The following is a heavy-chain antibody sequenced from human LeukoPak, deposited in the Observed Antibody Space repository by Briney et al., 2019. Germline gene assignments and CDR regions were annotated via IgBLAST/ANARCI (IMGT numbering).Heavy chain of an antibody. D-gene: IGHD3-16*02. J-gene: IGHJ6*03. Sequence: GGSLRLSCAASGFTFSSYWMSWVRQAPGKGLEWVANIKQEGSEKYYVDSVKGRFTISRDNAKNSLYLQMNSLRAEDTAVYYCARHRDDRYTVTDHYYYYMDVWGKGTTVTISS. CDR1: GFTFSSYW. V-gene: IGHV3-7*01. CDR3: ARHRDDRYTVTDHYYYYMDV. CDR2: IKQEGSEK.